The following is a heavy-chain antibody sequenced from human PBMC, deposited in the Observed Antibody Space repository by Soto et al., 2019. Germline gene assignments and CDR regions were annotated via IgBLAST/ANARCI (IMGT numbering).Heavy chain of an antibody. D-gene: IGHD6-6*01. J-gene: IGHJ4*02. V-gene: IGHV4-31*03. CDR3: ARTDAYNSSFFDS. Sequence: QVQLQELGPGLVNPSQTLTITCTVSGGSVNSPYWSWIRQLPGKGLEWMGNIYHTGRTFYNPSVKSRVAISIDTSRPLFSLKVRSVTAADTAVYYCARTDAYNSSFFDSWGQGTVVTVSS. CDR1: GGSVNSPY. CDR2: IYHTGRT.